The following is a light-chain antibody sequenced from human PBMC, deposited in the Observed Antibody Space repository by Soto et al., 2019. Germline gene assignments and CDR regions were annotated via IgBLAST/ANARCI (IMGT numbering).Light chain of an antibody. CDR3: CSYAGSYTYV. CDR2: DVS. V-gene: IGLV2-11*01. J-gene: IGLJ7*01. Sequence: QSALTQPRSVSGSPGQSVTISCTGTSSDVGGYNYVSWYQQHPGKAPKLMIYDVSKRPSGVPDRFSGSKSGNTASLTISGLQADGEADYYFCSYAGSYTYVFGAGTQLTVL. CDR1: SSDVGGYNY.